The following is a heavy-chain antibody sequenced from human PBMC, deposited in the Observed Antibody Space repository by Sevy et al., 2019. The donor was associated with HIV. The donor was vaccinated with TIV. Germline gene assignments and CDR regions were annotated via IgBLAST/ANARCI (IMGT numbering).Heavy chain of an antibody. CDR1: GGSISSGEYY. V-gene: IGHV4-30-4*08. CDR2: IYHSASK. J-gene: IGHJ4*02. D-gene: IGHD5-18*01. Sequence: SETLSFTCTISGGSISSGEYYWNWIRQPPGKGLEWIGYIYHSASKFYNPSLQSRAFISEDRSKNQFSLTLTSVTAADTAVYYCARECGYTYLLIDNWGQGTLVTVSS. CDR3: ARECGYTYLLIDN.